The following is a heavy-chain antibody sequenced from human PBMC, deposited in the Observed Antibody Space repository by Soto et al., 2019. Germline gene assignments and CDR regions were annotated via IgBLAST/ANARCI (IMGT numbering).Heavy chain of an antibody. CDR1: GYPFTSYG. Sequence: GXSVKVSCKASGYPFTSYGISWVRQAPGQGLEWMGWISAYNGNTNYAQKLQGRVTMTTDTSTSTAYMELSSLRSDDTAVYYCATSAIAAAGTRDAFDSWGQGKMFTVSS. V-gene: IGHV1-18*04. CDR2: ISAYNGNT. J-gene: IGHJ3*02. D-gene: IGHD6-13*01. CDR3: ATSAIAAAGTRDAFDS.